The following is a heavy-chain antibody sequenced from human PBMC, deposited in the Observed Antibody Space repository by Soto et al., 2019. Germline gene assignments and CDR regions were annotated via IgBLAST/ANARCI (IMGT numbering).Heavy chain of an antibody. CDR3: GRLAYSYAYLSYTGY. V-gene: IGHV5-51*01. J-gene: IGHJ4*02. D-gene: IGHD3-16*01. Sequence: GESLKISCKGSGYNFPNHWIGWVRQMPGKGLEWMAIIYPGDSETRYRPFFQGQVTVSADKSISTAYLRWSRLRASDGPMYFCGRLAYSYAYLSYTGYWGRGTRVTVS. CDR1: GYNFPNHW. CDR2: IYPGDSET.